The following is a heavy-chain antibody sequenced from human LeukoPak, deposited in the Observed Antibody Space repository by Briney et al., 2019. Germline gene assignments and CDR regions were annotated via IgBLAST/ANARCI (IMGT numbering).Heavy chain of an antibody. V-gene: IGHV3-21*01. CDR2: ISSSSSYI. D-gene: IGHD2-2*03. Sequence: GGSLRLSCAASGFTFSSYSMNRVRQAPGKGLEWVSSISSSSSYIYYADSVKGRFTISRDNAKNSLYLQMNSLRAEDTAVYYCARDIGYEVEAFDYWGQGTLVTVSS. J-gene: IGHJ4*02. CDR3: ARDIGYEVEAFDY. CDR1: GFTFSSYS.